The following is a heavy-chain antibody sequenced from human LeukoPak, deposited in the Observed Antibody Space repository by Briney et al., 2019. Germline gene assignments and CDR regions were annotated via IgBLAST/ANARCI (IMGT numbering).Heavy chain of an antibody. Sequence: SETLSLTCAVYGGSFSGYYWSWIRQPPGKGLEWIGEINHSGSTNYNPSLKSRVTISVDTSKNQFSLKLSSVTAADTAVYYCAREREGIAAAGIPYYFDYWGQGTLVTVSS. V-gene: IGHV4-34*01. CDR2: INHSGST. D-gene: IGHD6-13*01. CDR1: GGSFSGYY. J-gene: IGHJ4*02. CDR3: AREREGIAAAGIPYYFDY.